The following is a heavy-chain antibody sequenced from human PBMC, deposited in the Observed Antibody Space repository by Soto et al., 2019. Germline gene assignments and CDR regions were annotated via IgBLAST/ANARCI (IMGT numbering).Heavy chain of an antibody. CDR2: IVQDGSEE. Sequence: VGSLRLSCAASGFTFSSYWMAWVRQAPGQGLEWVANIVQDGSEENFVDSVKGRFTISRDNAKNSLYLQMNSLRAEDTAVYYCARGYNSALDYWGQGTLVTVSS. CDR1: GFTFSSYW. J-gene: IGHJ4*02. D-gene: IGHD6-19*01. V-gene: IGHV3-7*01. CDR3: ARGYNSALDY.